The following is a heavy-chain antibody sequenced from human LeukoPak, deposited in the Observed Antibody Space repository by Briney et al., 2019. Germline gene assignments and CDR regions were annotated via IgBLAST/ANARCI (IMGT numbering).Heavy chain of an antibody. CDR2: ISGSGDST. J-gene: IGHJ4*02. Sequence: GGSLRLSCAASGFTFSNYAMSWVRQAPGKGLEWVSVISGSGDSTYHVDSVKGRFTISRDNSKSTLYLQMNSLRAEDTAIYYCAKDPYSTYFDYWGQGILVIVSS. CDR1: GFTFSNYA. D-gene: IGHD6-13*01. V-gene: IGHV3-23*01. CDR3: AKDPYSTYFDY.